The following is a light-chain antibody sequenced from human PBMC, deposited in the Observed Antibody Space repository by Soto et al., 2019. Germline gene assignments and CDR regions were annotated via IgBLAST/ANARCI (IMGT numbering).Light chain of an antibody. CDR3: HHYSDSTWT. Sequence: EIVLTQSPGTLSLSPGEGATLSCRASQAISSTSLVWFQKKPGQAPRLLMYGASTRASDFPDRFSGRGFETDFTLTISEVEPEDFAVYYCHHYSDSTWTFGQGTRVEI. CDR1: QAISSTS. V-gene: IGKV3-20*01. J-gene: IGKJ1*01. CDR2: GAS.